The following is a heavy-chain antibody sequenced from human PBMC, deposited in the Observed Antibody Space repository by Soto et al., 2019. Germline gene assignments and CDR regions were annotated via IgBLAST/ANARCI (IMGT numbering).Heavy chain of an antibody. CDR2: ISVDNGNT. CDR3: ARRLVREFDY. V-gene: IGHV1-18*01. D-gene: IGHD3-10*01. CDR1: GYTFTSYG. J-gene: IGHJ4*02. Sequence: ASVKVSCKASGYTFTSYGISWVRQVPGQGLEWMGWISVDNGNTDYAQNFQGRVTMTTDTSTSTAYMELRSLRSDDTAVYYCARRLVREFDYWGQGTLVTVSS.